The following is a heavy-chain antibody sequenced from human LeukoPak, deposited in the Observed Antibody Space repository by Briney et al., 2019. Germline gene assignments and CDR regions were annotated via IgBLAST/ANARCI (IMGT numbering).Heavy chain of an antibody. CDR2: ISSDGSNI. J-gene: IGHJ4*02. V-gene: IGHV3-74*01. CDR1: GFTFSRYW. CDR3: SRSLNY. Sequence: GGSLRLSCAASGFTFSRYWMHWVRQDPEKGLVWVSRISSDGSNIIYAVSVKGRFTISRDNARSSLYLQMDSLRVEDTAIYCCSRSLNYWGQGTLVTVSS.